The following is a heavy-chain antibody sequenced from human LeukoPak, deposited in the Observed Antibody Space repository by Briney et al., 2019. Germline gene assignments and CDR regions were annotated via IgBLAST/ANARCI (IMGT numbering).Heavy chain of an antibody. V-gene: IGHV1-46*01. Sequence: GASVKVSCQASGYTFTSYYMHWVRQAPGQGLEWMGLINPTGGSTGYAQKFQGRVTMTRDMSTSTDYMELSSLRSEDTAIYYCARDNSVGDNAWWFDPWGQGTLVTVSS. CDR1: GYTFTSYY. D-gene: IGHD1-26*01. J-gene: IGHJ5*02. CDR3: ARDNSVGDNAWWFDP. CDR2: INPTGGST.